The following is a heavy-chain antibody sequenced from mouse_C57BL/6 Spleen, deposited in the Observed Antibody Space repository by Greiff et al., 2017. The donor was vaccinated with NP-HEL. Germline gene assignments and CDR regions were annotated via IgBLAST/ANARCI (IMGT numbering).Heavy chain of an antibody. Sequence: VKLVESGAELVKPGASVKMSCKASGYTFTTYPIEWMKQNHGKSLEWIGNFHPYNDDTKYNEKFKGKATLTVEKSSSTVYLELSRLTSDDSAVYYCARQEAYGSSWFAYWGQGTLVTVSA. J-gene: IGHJ3*01. CDR1: GYTFTTYP. CDR3: ARQEAYGSSWFAY. D-gene: IGHD1-1*01. CDR2: FHPYNDDT. V-gene: IGHV1-47*01.